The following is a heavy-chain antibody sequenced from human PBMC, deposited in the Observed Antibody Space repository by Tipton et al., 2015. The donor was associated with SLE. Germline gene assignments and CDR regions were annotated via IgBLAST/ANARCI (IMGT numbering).Heavy chain of an antibody. Sequence: TLSLTCAVYGGSFSGYYWSWIRQPPGKGLEWIGEINHSGSTNYNPSLKSRVTISVDTSKNQFSLTLSSVTAADTAVYYCASHGWPYYFDYWGQGTLVTVSS. CDR3: ASHGWPYYFDY. CDR2: INHSGST. D-gene: IGHD2-15*01. J-gene: IGHJ4*02. CDR1: GGSFSGYY. V-gene: IGHV4-34*01.